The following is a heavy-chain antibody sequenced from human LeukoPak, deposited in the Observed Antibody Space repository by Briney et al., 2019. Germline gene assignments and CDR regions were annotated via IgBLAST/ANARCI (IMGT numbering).Heavy chain of an antibody. D-gene: IGHD3-22*01. J-gene: IGHJ4*02. CDR3: ARDGFYDSSGYYYNWVFDY. CDR1: GGSISSYY. Sequence: SETLSLTCTVSGGSISSYYWSWIRQPAGKGLEWIGRIYGTGTITYNPSLQSRVTMSVDTSKNEFSLKMSSVTAADTAVYYCARDGFYDSSGYYYNWVFDYWGQGTLVTVSS. V-gene: IGHV4-4*07. CDR2: IYGTGTI.